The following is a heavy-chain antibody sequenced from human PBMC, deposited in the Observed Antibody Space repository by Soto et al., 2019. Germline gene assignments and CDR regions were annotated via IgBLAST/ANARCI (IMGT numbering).Heavy chain of an antibody. CDR1: GGTFSSYT. D-gene: IGHD6-6*01. Sequence: QVQLVQSGAEVKKPGSSVKVSCKASGGTFSSYTISWVRQAPGQGLEWMGRIIPILGIANYAQKFQGRVTITADKSTSTAYMELSSLRSEDTAVYYCARAIAAQSYYYYMDVWGKGTTVTVSS. V-gene: IGHV1-69*02. CDR3: ARAIAAQSYYYYMDV. J-gene: IGHJ6*03. CDR2: IIPILGIA.